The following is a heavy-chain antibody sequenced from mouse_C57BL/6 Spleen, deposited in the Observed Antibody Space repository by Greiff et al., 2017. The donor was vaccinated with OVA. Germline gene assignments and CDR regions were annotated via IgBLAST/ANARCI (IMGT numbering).Heavy chain of an antibody. CDR1: GYTFTSYW. CDR2: IDPSDSET. J-gene: IGHJ2*01. Sequence: VQLQQPGAELVRPGSSVKLSCKASGYTFTSYWMHWVKQRPIQGLEWIGNIDPSDSETHYNQKFKDKATLTVDKSSSTAYMQLSSLTSEDSAVYYCARGDYYGPYFDYWGQGTTLTVSS. D-gene: IGHD1-2*01. V-gene: IGHV1-52*01. CDR3: ARGDYYGPYFDY.